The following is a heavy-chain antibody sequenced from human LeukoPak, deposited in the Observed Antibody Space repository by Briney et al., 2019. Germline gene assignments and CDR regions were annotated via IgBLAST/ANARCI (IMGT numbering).Heavy chain of an antibody. CDR3: ARTGVGGGYRFDY. V-gene: IGHV3-23*01. CDR1: GFTFSNAW. Sequence: GGSLRLSCAASGFTFSNAWMTWVRQAPGKGLEWVSGISGSGGSTYYADSVRGRFTISRDNFKDTLDLQMSSLGGEDTAIYYCARTGVGGGYRFDYWGQGTLVTVSS. J-gene: IGHJ4*02. CDR2: ISGSGGST. D-gene: IGHD1-26*01.